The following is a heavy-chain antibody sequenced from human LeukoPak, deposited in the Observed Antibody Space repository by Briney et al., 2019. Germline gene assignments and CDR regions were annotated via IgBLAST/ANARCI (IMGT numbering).Heavy chain of an antibody. Sequence: SETLSLTCAVSGYSISSGYYWGWIRQPPGKGLEWIGSIYHSGSTYYNPSLKSRVTISVDTSKNQFSLKLSSVTAADTAVYYCASPGVGTGDGTRFDYWGQGTLVIVSS. CDR1: GYSISSGYY. V-gene: IGHV4-38-2*01. CDR2: IYHSGST. J-gene: IGHJ4*02. D-gene: IGHD7-27*01. CDR3: ASPGVGTGDGTRFDY.